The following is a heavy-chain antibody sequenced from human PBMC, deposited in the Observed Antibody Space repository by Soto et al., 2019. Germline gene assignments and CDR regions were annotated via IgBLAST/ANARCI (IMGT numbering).Heavy chain of an antibody. CDR1: GGSISSGDYY. CDR3: ARDQSMLGELYYYGMDV. J-gene: IGHJ6*02. D-gene: IGHD3-10*02. Sequence: PSETLSLTCTVSGGSISSGDYYWSWIRQPPGKGLEWIGYIYYSGSTYYNPSLKSRVTISVDTSKNQFSLKLSSVTAADTAVYYCARDQSMLGELYYYGMDVWGQGPTVTVYS. V-gene: IGHV4-30-4*01. CDR2: IYYSGST.